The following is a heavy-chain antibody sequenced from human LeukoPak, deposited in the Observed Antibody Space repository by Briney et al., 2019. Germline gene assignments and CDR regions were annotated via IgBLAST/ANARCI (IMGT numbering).Heavy chain of an antibody. J-gene: IGHJ4*02. CDR2: STHTGST. CDR1: GGSFSGHY. Sequence: SETLSLTSAVYGGSFSGHYWTWIRQAPGKGLEWIGESTHTGSTNYNPSLKSRVTISVDTSKNKFSLKLTSVSAADTAVYHCARGRTGAAALDFWGSGPLVTVSS. CDR3: ARGRTGAAALDF. V-gene: IGHV4-34*01. D-gene: IGHD2-2*01.